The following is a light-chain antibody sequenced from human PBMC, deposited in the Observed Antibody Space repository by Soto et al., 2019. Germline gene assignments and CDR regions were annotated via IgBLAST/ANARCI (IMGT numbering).Light chain of an antibody. CDR2: DAS. Sequence: EIVLTQSPATLSLSPGEGATLSCRSSESASSYLAWYQQRPGQAPRLLIYDASNRATGIPARFSGSGSGTDFTLTISSLEPEDFAVYYCQQRSNWLTFGGGTKVEIK. CDR3: QQRSNWLT. CDR1: ESASSY. V-gene: IGKV3-11*01. J-gene: IGKJ4*01.